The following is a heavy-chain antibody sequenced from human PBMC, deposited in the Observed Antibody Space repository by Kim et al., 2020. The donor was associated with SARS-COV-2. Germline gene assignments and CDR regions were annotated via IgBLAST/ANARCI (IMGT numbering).Heavy chain of an antibody. CDR2: INPNSGGT. D-gene: IGHD6-19*01. J-gene: IGHJ6*03. Sequence: ASVKVSCKASGYTFTGYHMHWVRQAPGQGLEWMGRINPNSGGTNYAQKFQGRVTMTRDTSISTAYMELSRLRSDDTAVYYCARAAWGSGRGGYYIDVWGKGTTVTVSS. CDR1: GYTFTGYH. CDR3: ARAAWGSGRGGYYIDV. V-gene: IGHV1-2*06.